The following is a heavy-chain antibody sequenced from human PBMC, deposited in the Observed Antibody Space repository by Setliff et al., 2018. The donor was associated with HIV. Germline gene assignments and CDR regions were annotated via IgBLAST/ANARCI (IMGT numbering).Heavy chain of an antibody. CDR2: IYYSGST. CDR1: GGSISSSSYY. J-gene: IGHJ4*01. CDR3: ARELAYGGYDYFDY. V-gene: IGHV4-39*07. D-gene: IGHD5-12*01. Sequence: SETLSLTCTVSGGSISSSSYYWGWIRQPPGKGLEWIGTIYYSGSTYSNPSLKSRVTMSVDTSKNQFSLKLSSVTAADTAVYYCARELAYGGYDYFDYWGQGILVTVSS.